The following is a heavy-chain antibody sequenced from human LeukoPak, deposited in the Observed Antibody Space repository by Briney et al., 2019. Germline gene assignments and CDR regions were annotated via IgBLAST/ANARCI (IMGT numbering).Heavy chain of an antibody. D-gene: IGHD4-23*01. CDR3: ARGAHKRDDYGGFFDY. CDR1: GFTFSSYW. V-gene: IGHV3-74*01. J-gene: IGHJ4*02. CDR2: INSDETIS. Sequence: GGSLRLSCAASGFTFSSYWMHWVRQVPNQGLMWVSRINSDETISEYVDSVNGRFTISRDNAKNTLYLQMNSLRAEDTAIYYCARGAHKRDDYGGFFDYWGQGTLVTVSS.